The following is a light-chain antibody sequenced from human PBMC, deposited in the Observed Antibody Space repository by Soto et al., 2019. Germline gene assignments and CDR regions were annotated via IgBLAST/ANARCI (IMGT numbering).Light chain of an antibody. CDR1: HDITSY. CDR2: DAS. CDR3: QKCDYLPI. Sequence: DIQMTQSPSSLSASVGDRVTITCQASHDITSYLNWYQHKPGKAPNLLIYDASILEAGVPSRFSGSGSGTHFTFTISSLQPEDVATYYCQKCDYLPIFGPGTTVDFK. J-gene: IGKJ3*01. V-gene: IGKV1-33*01.